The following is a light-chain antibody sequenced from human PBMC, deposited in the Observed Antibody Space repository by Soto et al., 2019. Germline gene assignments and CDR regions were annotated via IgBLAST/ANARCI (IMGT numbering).Light chain of an antibody. V-gene: IGKV3-20*01. CDR2: GAS. Sequence: EVVMTPSPGTLSLSPGERATLSCRASQSVSSSYLAWYQQKPGQAPRLLIYGASSRATGIPDRFSGGGSGTDFTLTISRLEPEDFAVYFCQQYAGPPTTFGQGTRLEI. CDR1: QSVSSSY. J-gene: IGKJ5*01. CDR3: QQYAGPPTT.